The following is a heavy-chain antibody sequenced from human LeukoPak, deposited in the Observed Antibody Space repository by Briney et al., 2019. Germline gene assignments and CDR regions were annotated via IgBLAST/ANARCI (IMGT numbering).Heavy chain of an antibody. CDR2: IFYSGST. V-gene: IGHV4-59*01. D-gene: IGHD3-10*01. CDR3: ARELYFGARRWFDP. J-gene: IGHJ5*02. CDR1: GGSISSYY. Sequence: SETLSLTCTVSGGSISSYYWSWIRQPPEKGLEWIGYIFYSGSTNYNASLKSRVTISVDTSKNQFSLKLSSVTAADTAVYYCARELYFGARRWFDPWGQGTLVTVSS.